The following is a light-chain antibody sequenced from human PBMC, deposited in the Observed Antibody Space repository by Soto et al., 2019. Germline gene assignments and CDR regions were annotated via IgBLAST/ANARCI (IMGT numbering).Light chain of an antibody. CDR1: SSDIGAYNY. CDR3: SSYTSSATYV. J-gene: IGLJ1*01. V-gene: IGLV2-14*01. Sequence: QSALTQPASVSGSPGQSITISCTGTSSDIGAYNYVSWYQQHPGKAPKLMIYDVSNRPSGLSNRFSGSKSGNTASLTISGLQAEDEADYYCSSYTSSATYVFGTGTKVPVL. CDR2: DVS.